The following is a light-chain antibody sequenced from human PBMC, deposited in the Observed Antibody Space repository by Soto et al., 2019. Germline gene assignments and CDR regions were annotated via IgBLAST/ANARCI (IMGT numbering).Light chain of an antibody. Sequence: DIVMTQSPGTLSLSPGERATLSCRASQSISSNYLAWYQQKPGQAPRLLIYGASTRATGIPARFSGSGSGTDFTLTISRLEPEDFAVYYCQQYGSSGTFGQGTKVDIK. CDR3: QQYGSSGT. CDR1: QSISSNY. J-gene: IGKJ1*01. V-gene: IGKV3-20*01. CDR2: GAS.